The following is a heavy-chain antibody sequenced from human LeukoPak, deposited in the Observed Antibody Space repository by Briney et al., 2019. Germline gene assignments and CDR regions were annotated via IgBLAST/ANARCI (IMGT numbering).Heavy chain of an antibody. CDR1: GGSISSYY. CDR3: ARDLYCSSTSCYMGYYYYYMDV. V-gene: IGHV4-59*12. J-gene: IGHJ6*03. Sequence: SETLSLTCTVSGGSISSYYWSWVRQPPGKGLEWIGYFYYGGSTNYNPSLKSRVTMSVDTSKNQFSLKLSSVTAADTAVYYCARDLYCSSTSCYMGYYYYYMDVWGKGTTVTVSS. D-gene: IGHD2-2*02. CDR2: FYYGGST.